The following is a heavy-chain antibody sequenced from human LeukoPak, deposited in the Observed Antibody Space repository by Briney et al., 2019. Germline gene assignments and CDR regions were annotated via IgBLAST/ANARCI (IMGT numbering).Heavy chain of an antibody. CDR1: GFSFSNHY. Sequence: GSLTLSYAASGFSFSNHYMSWVRPAPGKGPECVSTINREAPTFHADSVKGRFTISRDNSRNTLYLQMNSLRAEDTAVYYCGRGGYDMYDWGQGTTVSVSS. CDR3: GRGGYDMYD. D-gene: IGHD2-2*01. CDR2: INREAPT. V-gene: IGHV3-66*01. J-gene: IGHJ6*02.